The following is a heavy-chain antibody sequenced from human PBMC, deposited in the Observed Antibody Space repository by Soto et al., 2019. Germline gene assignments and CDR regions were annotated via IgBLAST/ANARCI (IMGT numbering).Heavy chain of an antibody. CDR2: ISYDGSNK. D-gene: IGHD3-16*01. J-gene: IGHJ4*02. CDR1: GFTFTSYA. Sequence: SLRLSCAASGFTFTSYAMHWVRQAPGKGLEWVAVISYDGSNKYYADSVKGRFTISRDNSKNTLYLQMNSLRAEDTAVYYCLRETPFDYWGQGTLVTVSS. CDR3: LRETPFDY. V-gene: IGHV3-30-3*01.